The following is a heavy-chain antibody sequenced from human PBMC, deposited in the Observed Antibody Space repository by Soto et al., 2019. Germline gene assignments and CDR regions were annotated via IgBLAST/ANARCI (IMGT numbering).Heavy chain of an antibody. Sequence: EVQLLESGGGLVQPGGSLRLSCAASGFPFSNSGMSWVRQAPGKGLEWVSALSGGGGSTYYADFVKGRFTISRDNSKNTLFLQMNSLRAEDTAVYYCAKDHCIGGSCYSISAYWGQGNLVAVSS. CDR1: GFPFSNSG. CDR3: AKDHCIGGSCYSISAY. CDR2: LSGGGGST. V-gene: IGHV3-23*01. J-gene: IGHJ4*02. D-gene: IGHD2-15*01.